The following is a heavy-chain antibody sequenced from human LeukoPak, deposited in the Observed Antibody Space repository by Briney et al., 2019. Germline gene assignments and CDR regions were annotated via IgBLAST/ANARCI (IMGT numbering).Heavy chain of an antibody. CDR3: TRLKDTAMVNRYYYYYYGMDV. V-gene: IGHV3-73*01. CDR2: IRSKANSYAT. CDR1: GFTFSGSA. J-gene: IGHJ6*02. Sequence: PGGSLRLSCAASGFTFSGSAMHWVRQASGKGLEWVGRIRSKANSYATAYAASVKGRFTISRDDSKNTAYLQMNSLKTEDTAVYYCTRLKDTAMVNRYYYYYYGMDVWGLGTTVTVSS. D-gene: IGHD5-18*01.